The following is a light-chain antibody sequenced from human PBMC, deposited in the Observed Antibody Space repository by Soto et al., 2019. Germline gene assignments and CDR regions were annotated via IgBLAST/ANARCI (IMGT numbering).Light chain of an antibody. J-gene: IGKJ2*01. V-gene: IGKV1-39*01. CDR1: QSISSY. Sequence: DIQMTQSPSSLSASVGDRVTITCRASQSISSYLNWYQQKPGKAPKLLIYAASSLQSGVPSRFSGSGSGTDFTLTISSLQPEEFATYYWHQRYSTHPSFGQGTKLEIK. CDR2: AAS. CDR3: HQRYSTHPS.